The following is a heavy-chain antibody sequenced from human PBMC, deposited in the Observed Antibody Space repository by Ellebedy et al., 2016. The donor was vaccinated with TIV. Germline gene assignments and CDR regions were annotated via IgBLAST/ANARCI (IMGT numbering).Heavy chain of an antibody. CDR3: AKDWNDGYKHPHFDH. Sequence: GESLKISCAVSGFTVSTSYMGWVRQAPGKGLEWVAVISYDGSNKYYSDSVKGRFTISRDNAKNSLYLQMSSLRAEDTGVYFCAKDWNDGYKHPHFDHWGQGTQVTVSS. J-gene: IGHJ4*02. CDR1: GFTVSTSY. D-gene: IGHD1-1*01. CDR2: ISYDGSNK. V-gene: IGHV3-30*18.